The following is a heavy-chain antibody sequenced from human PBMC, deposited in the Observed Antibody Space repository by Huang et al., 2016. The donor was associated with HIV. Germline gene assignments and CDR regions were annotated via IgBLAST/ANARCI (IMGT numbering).Heavy chain of an antibody. CDR3: ARGQGGYYYYYMDV. CDR1: GGSFSGYY. Sequence: QVQLQQWGAGLLRPSETLSLTCSVYGGSFSGYYGTWIRQPHGKGLEWIGEINHSESTNYNPSLKSRVTSSVDTSRNQFSLTLTSVTAADTAVYYCARGQGGYYYYYMDVWGKGTTVTVSS. V-gene: IGHV4-34*01. CDR2: INHSEST. J-gene: IGHJ6*03.